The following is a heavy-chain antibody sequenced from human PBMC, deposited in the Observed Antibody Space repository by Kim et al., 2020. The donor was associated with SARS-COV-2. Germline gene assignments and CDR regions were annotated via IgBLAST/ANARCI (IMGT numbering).Heavy chain of an antibody. CDR3: ARGVTAGVDI. Sequence: GYARKLQGRVTMSTDIPITTAYMELSSLTSEDTAVYYCARGVTAGVDIWGQGTMVTVAS. D-gene: IGHD2-21*02. V-gene: IGHV1-8*01. J-gene: IGHJ3*02.